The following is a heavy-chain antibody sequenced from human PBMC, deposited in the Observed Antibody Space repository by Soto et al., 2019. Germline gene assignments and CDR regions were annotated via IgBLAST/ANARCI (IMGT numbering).Heavy chain of an antibody. D-gene: IGHD2-15*01. CDR3: ARDCSGGSCYPEMDV. Sequence: GGSLRLSCAASGFNFNSYTINWVRQAPGKRLEWLSSISSSGYIFSTDSVRGRFTISRDNAKNSVYLQINSLRAEDTAVYFCARDCSGGSCYPEMDVWGQGTTVTVSS. J-gene: IGHJ6*02. CDR2: ISSSGYI. CDR1: GFNFNSYT. V-gene: IGHV3-21*01.